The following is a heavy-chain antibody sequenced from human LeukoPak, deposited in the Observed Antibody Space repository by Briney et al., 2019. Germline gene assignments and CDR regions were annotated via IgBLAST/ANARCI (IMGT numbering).Heavy chain of an antibody. V-gene: IGHV1-2*02. CDR3: ARGPPIRGYRYGYDTGYYYSYSMDV. CDR1: GYTFTGYY. D-gene: IGHD5-18*01. J-gene: IGHJ6*03. Sequence: EASVKVSCKTSGYTFTGYYMHWVRQAPGQGLEWMGWINPNSGGTNFAQKFQGRVTITRDTSISTAYIELSRLRSDDTAVYYCARGPPIRGYRYGYDTGYYYSYSMDVWGKGTTVTISS. CDR2: INPNSGGT.